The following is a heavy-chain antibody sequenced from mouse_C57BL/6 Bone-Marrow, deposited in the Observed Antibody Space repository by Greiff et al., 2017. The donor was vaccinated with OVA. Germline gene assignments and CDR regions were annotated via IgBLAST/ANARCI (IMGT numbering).Heavy chain of an antibody. CDR1: GYTFTSYW. D-gene: IGHD1-1*01. Sequence: VQLQQSGTVLARPGASVKMSCKTSGYTFTSYWMHWVKQRPGQGLEWIGAIYPGNSDTSYNQKFKGKAKLTAVTSASTAYMELSSLTNEDSAVYYCTRVYYYGSSYHFDYWGQGTTLTVSS. V-gene: IGHV1-5*01. CDR3: TRVYYYGSSYHFDY. J-gene: IGHJ2*01. CDR2: IYPGNSDT.